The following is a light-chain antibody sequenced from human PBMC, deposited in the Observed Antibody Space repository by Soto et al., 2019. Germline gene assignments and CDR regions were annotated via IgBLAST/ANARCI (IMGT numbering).Light chain of an antibody. CDR1: QSVSSN. J-gene: IGKJ1*01. V-gene: IGKV3-15*01. CDR2: GAS. Sequence: EIVMTQSPATLSVSPGERATLSCRASQSVSSNLAWYQQKTGQAPRLLIYGASTRATGIPARFSGSGSVTEFTLTISSLQSGDFAVYYCQQYNIWPPWTFGQGNKVEIK. CDR3: QQYNIWPPWT.